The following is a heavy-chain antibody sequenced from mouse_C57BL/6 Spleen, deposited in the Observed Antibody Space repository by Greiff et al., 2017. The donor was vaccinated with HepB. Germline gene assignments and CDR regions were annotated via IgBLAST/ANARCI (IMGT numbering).Heavy chain of an antibody. V-gene: IGHV1-61*01. D-gene: IGHD2-1*01. CDR3: ARGGNLPYAMEY. CDR2: IYPSDSET. CDR1: GYTFTSYW. J-gene: IGHJ4*01. Sequence: QVQLQQPGAELVRPGSSVKLSCKASGYTFTSYWMDWVKQRPGQGLEWIGNIYPSDSETHYNQKFKDKATLTVDKSSSTAYMQLSSLTSEDSAVYYCARGGNLPYAMEYWGQGTSGTVSA.